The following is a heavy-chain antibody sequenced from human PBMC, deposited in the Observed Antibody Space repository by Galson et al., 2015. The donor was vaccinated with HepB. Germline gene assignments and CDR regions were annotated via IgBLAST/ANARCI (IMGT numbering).Heavy chain of an antibody. V-gene: IGHV3-15*01. CDR3: TTTIPHPYNWNDGAGHDAFDI. D-gene: IGHD1-1*01. Sequence: SLRLSCAASGFTFSNAWMSWVRQAPGKGLEWVGRIKSKTDGGTTDYAAPVKGRFTISRDDSKNTLYLQMNSLKTEDTAVYYCTTTIPHPYNWNDGAGHDAFDIWGQGTMVTVSS. CDR2: IKSKTDGGTT. J-gene: IGHJ3*02. CDR1: GFTFSNAW.